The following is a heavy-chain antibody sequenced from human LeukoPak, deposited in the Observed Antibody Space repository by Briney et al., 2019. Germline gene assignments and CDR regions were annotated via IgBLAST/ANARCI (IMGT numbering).Heavy chain of an antibody. J-gene: IGHJ5*02. Sequence: LETLSLTCTVSGGSISSYYWSWIRQPPGKGLEWIGYIYYSGSTNYNPSLKSRVTISVDTSKNQFSLKLSSVTAADTAVYYCAREGSSDCGGDCSNWFDPWGQGTLVTVSS. CDR2: IYYSGST. D-gene: IGHD2-21*02. CDR1: GGSISSYY. CDR3: AREGSSDCGGDCSNWFDP. V-gene: IGHV4-59*01.